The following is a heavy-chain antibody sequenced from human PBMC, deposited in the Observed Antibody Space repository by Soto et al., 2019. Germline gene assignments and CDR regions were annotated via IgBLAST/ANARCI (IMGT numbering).Heavy chain of an antibody. V-gene: IGHV4-59*01. Sequence: QVQLQESGPGLVKPSETLSLTCTVSGGSISGYYWSWIRQPPGTGLEWVGYVSYSGSPNYNPSLKSRVTTSTATSQNQFSLKLSSVTAADTGVYYCARAGRSICKAVFDYWGQGTLVTVSS. CDR2: VSYSGSP. J-gene: IGHJ4*02. D-gene: IGHD3-3*02. CDR3: ARAGRSICKAVFDY. CDR1: GGSISGYY.